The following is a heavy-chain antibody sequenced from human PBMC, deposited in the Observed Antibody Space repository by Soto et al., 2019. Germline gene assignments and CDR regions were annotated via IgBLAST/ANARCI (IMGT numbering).Heavy chain of an antibody. CDR1: GFTFSSYG. V-gene: IGHV3-33*01. CDR3: ARGGGYSYGYDY. CDR2: IWYDGSNK. Sequence: QVQLVESGGGVVQPGRSLRLSCAASGFTFSSYGMHWVRQAPGKGLEWVAVIWYDGSNKYYADSVKSRFTISRDNSKNTLYLQMNSLRAEDTAVYYCARGGGYSYGYDYWGQGTLVTVSS. J-gene: IGHJ4*02. D-gene: IGHD5-18*01.